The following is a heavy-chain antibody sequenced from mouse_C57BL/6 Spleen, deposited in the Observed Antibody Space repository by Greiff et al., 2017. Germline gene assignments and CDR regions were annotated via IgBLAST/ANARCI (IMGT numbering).Heavy chain of an antibody. D-gene: IGHD3-3*01. CDR3: AREGQRPFDY. Sequence: EVQGVESGGGLVKPGGSLKLSCAASGFTFSSSAMSWVRQTPEKRLEWVATISDGGSYTYYPDNVKGRFTISRGNAKNNLYLQMSHLKSEDTAMYYCAREGQRPFDYWGQGTTLTVSS. CDR1: GFTFSSSA. V-gene: IGHV5-4*01. CDR2: ISDGGSYT. J-gene: IGHJ2*01.